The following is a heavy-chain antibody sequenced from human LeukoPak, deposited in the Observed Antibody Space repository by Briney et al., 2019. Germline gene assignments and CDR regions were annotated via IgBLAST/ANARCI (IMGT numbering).Heavy chain of an antibody. V-gene: IGHV3-48*02. J-gene: IGHJ4*02. CDR1: GFTFSSYS. Sequence: GGSLRLSCAASGFTFSSYSMYWVRQAPGKGLEWVSYISDSSSTIYYADSVKGRFTISRDNAKNSLYLQMNSLRDEDTAVYYCARDAEYYDYVWGRRVFAFWGQGTLVTVSS. CDR2: ISDSSSTI. D-gene: IGHD3-16*01. CDR3: ARDAEYYDYVWGRRVFAF.